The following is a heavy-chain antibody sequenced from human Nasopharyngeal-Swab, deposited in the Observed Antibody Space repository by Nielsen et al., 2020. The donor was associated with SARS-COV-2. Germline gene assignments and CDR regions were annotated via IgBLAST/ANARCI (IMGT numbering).Heavy chain of an antibody. CDR2: ISAYNGNT. J-gene: IGHJ3*02. CDR3: AREPYYDSSGYYYSDAFDI. V-gene: IGHV1-18*01. D-gene: IGHD3-22*01. CDR1: GYTFTSYG. Sequence: ASVKVSCKASGYTFTSYGISWVRQAPGQGLEWMGWISAYNGNTNYAQKLQGRVTMTTDTSTSTAYMELRSLRSDDTAVYYCAREPYYDSSGYYYSDAFDIWGQGTMVTRLL.